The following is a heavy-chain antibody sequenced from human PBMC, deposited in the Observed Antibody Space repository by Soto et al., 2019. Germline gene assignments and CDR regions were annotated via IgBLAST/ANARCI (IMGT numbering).Heavy chain of an antibody. D-gene: IGHD4-4*01. CDR1: GGSRISGGYY. CDR3: ARWKGNSYLNWFDP. V-gene: IGHV4-61*08. CDR2: IYYSGST. Sequence: SETLSLTCTVSGGSRISGGYYWIWIRQHPGKGLEWIGYIYYSGSTNYNPSLKSRVTISVDTSKNQFSLKLSSVTAADTAVYYCARWKGNSYLNWFDPWGQGTLVTVSS. J-gene: IGHJ5*02.